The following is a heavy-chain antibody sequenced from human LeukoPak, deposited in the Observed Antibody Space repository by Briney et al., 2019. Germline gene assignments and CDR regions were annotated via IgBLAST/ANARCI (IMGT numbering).Heavy chain of an antibody. CDR1: GFTFSNYW. CDR2: IKQDESEE. D-gene: IGHD2-2*01. CDR3: ARALDSSSSRYQAFEE. J-gene: IGHJ4*02. Sequence: GGSLRLSCSASGFTFSNYWMSWVRQAPGKGLEWVANIKQDESEEYYVDSVKGRFTISRDNAKSSLYLQMNSLRAEDTAVYYCARALDSSSSRYQAFEEWGQGTLVTVSS. V-gene: IGHV3-7*01.